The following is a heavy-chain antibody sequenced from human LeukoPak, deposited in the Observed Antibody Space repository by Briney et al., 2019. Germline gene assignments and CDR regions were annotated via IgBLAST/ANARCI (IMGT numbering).Heavy chain of an antibody. D-gene: IGHD3-3*01. CDR2: IYYSGST. Sequence: KASETLSLTCTVSGGSVSSGSFYWTWIRQPPGKGLEWIGYIYYSGSTNYNPSLESRVTISVDPSKDQFSLKLNSVTAADTAVYYCARDFAPYYFDYWGQGTLVTVSS. CDR1: GGSVSSGSFY. V-gene: IGHV4-61*01. CDR3: ARDFAPYYFDY. J-gene: IGHJ4*02.